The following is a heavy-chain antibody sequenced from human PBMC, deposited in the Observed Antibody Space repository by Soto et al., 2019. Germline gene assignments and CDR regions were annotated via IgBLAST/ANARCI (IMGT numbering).Heavy chain of an antibody. D-gene: IGHD6-13*01. CDR1: GYTFTSYD. CDR3: ARSGAAAGFNWFDP. CDR2: VNPNSGNT. Sequence: ASVKVSCKASGYTFTSYDINWVRQATGQGLEWMGWVNPNSGNTGYAQKFQGRVTMTRNTSISTAYMELSSLRSEDTAVYYCARSGAAAGFNWFDPWGQGTLVTVSS. V-gene: IGHV1-8*01. J-gene: IGHJ5*02.